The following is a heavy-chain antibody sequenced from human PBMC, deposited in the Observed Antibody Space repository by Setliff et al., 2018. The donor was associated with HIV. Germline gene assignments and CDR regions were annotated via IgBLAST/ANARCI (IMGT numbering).Heavy chain of an antibody. V-gene: IGHV4-59*01. CDR1: GDSIGTYY. Sequence: SETLSLTCSVSGDSIGTYYWDWIRQTPGKRLEWIGFFYYGGSTDYNPALKNRVAISVDTSRNRVSLKMTSVTAADTAVYYCARARLLGGFLSWGRGALVTVSS. CDR3: ARARLLGGFLS. D-gene: IGHD7-27*01. J-gene: IGHJ5*02. CDR2: FYYGGST.